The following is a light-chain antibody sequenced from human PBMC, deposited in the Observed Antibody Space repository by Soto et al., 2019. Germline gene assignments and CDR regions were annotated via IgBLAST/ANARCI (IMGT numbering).Light chain of an antibody. J-gene: IGLJ1*01. V-gene: IGLV2-23*03. CDR3: CSFAGSNTFV. CDR1: SSDVGSYNL. Sequence: QSVLTQPASVSGSPGQSITLSCTGTSSDVGSYNLVSWYQQHPGKAPKLMIYEGSKRPSGVSNRFSGSKSGNTASLTISGLQAEDEAHYYCCSFAGSNTFVFGTGTKVTVL. CDR2: EGS.